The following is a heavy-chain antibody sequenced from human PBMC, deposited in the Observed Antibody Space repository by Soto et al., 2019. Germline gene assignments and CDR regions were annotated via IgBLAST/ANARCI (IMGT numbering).Heavy chain of an antibody. D-gene: IGHD5-12*01. J-gene: IGHJ4*02. CDR2: IYYSGST. Sequence: PSETLSLTCTVSGGSISSSSYYWGWIRQPPGKGLEWIGSIYYSGSTYYNPSLKSRVTISVDTSKNQFSLKLSSVTAADTAVYDCASGYSGSRHFDYWGQGTLVTVSS. CDR1: GGSISSSSYY. V-gene: IGHV4-39*01. CDR3: ASGYSGSRHFDY.